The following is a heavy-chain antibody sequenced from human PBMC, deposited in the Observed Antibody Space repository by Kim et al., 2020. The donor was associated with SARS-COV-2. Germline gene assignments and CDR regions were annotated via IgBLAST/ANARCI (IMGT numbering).Heavy chain of an antibody. V-gene: IGHV4-39*01. CDR2: IYYSGST. J-gene: IGHJ5*02. CDR1: GGSISSSSYY. D-gene: IGHD3-3*01. Sequence: SETLSLTCTVSGGSISSSSYYWGWIRQPPGKGLEWIGSIYYSGSTYYNPSLKSRVTISVDTSKNQFSLKLSSVTAADTAVYYCARHERITIFGVVIIKGVLNWFGPWGQGNLVTVSS. CDR3: ARHERITIFGVVIIKGVLNWFGP.